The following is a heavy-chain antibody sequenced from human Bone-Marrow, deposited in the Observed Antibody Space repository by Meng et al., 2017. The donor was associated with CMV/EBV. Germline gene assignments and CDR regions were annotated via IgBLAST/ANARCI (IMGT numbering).Heavy chain of an antibody. Sequence: GESLKISCAASGFTFSSYWMSWVRQAPGKGLEWVANIKQDGSEKYYVDSVKGRFTISRDNAKNSLYLQMNSLRAEDTAVYYCARDYCSSTSCYGLVYFDYWGQGTLVTVSS. CDR1: GFTFSSYW. CDR3: ARDYCSSTSCYGLVYFDY. V-gene: IGHV3-7*01. J-gene: IGHJ4*02. D-gene: IGHD2-2*01. CDR2: IKQDGSEK.